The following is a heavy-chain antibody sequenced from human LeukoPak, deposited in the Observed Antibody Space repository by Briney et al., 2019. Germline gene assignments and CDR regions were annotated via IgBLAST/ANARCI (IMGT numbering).Heavy chain of an antibody. CDR1: GFTFSSYS. V-gene: IGHV3-21*01. Sequence: GSLRLPCAASGFTFSSYSMNWVRQAPGKGLEWVSSISSSSSYIYYADSVKGRFTVSRDNAKNSLYLQMNSLRAEDTAVYYCARALTYGDYFDYWGQGTLVTVSS. CDR2: ISSSSSYI. CDR3: ARALTYGDYFDY. D-gene: IGHD4-17*01. J-gene: IGHJ4*02.